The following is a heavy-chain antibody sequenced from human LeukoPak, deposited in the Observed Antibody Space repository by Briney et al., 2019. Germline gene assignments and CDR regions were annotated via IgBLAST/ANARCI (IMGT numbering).Heavy chain of an antibody. J-gene: IGHJ4*02. V-gene: IGHV4-34*01. Sequence: PSETLSLTCAVYGGSFSGYYWSWIRQPPGKGLEWIGEINHSGSTNYNPSLKSRVTISVDTSKNQFSLKLSSVTAADTAVYYCAGEVAVAGRRFDYWGQGTLVTVSS. D-gene: IGHD6-19*01. CDR1: GGSFSGYY. CDR2: INHSGST. CDR3: AGEVAVAGRRFDY.